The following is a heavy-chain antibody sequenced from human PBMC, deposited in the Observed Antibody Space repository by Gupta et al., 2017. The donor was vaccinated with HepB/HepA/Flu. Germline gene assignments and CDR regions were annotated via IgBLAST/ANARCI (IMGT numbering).Heavy chain of an antibody. D-gene: IGHD3-22*01. V-gene: IGHV4-39*01. J-gene: IGHJ5*02. CDR3: ARGFEDYYDSSGSPLGRWFDP. CDR1: GGSISSSSYY. Sequence: QLQLQESGPGLVKPSETLSLTCTVSGGSISSSSYYWGWIRQPPGKGLEWIGSIYYSGSTYYNPSLKSRVTISVDTSKNQFSLKLSSVTAADTAVYYCARGFEDYYDSSGSPLGRWFDPWGQGTLVTVSS. CDR2: IYYSGST.